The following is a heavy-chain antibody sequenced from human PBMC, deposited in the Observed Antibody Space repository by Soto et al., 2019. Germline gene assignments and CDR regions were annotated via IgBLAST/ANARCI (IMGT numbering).Heavy chain of an antibody. CDR1: GFPFSSYA. D-gene: IGHD3-22*01. J-gene: IGHJ4*02. Sequence: GRSLRLSCAASGFPFSSYAMHWVRQAPGKGLEWVAVISYDGSNKYYADSVKGRFTISRDNSKNTLYLQMNSLRAEDTAVYYCARETYYYDSSGYYPMAYGEYYFDYWGQGTLVTVSS. CDR3: ARETYYYDSSGYYPMAYGEYYFDY. CDR2: ISYDGSNK. V-gene: IGHV3-30-3*01.